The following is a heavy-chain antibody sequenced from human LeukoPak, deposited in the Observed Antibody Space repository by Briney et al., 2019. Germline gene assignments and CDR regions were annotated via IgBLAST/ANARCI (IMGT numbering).Heavy chain of an antibody. J-gene: IGHJ4*02. D-gene: IGHD5-18*01. CDR1: GFTFSNYW. V-gene: IGHV3-74*01. CDR2: INSDGSST. Sequence: QPGGSLRLSCAASGFTFSNYWMHWVRQTPGKGLVWVSRINSDGSSTTYADSVKGRFTISRDNGQNTLYLQMNSLRAEDTAVYYCAREGRGYSNAFEYWGQGTLVTVSS. CDR3: AREGRGYSNAFEY.